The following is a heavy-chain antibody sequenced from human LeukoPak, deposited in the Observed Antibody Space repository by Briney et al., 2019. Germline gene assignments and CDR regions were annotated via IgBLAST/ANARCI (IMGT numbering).Heavy chain of an antibody. D-gene: IGHD3-10*01. V-gene: IGHV3-23*01. CDR2: ISGSGGST. CDR1: GFTVSSNY. J-gene: IGHJ4*02. Sequence: GGSLRLSCAASGFTVSSNYMSWVRQAPGKGLEWVSAISGSGGSTYYADSVKGRFTISRDNSKNTLYLQMNSLRAEDTAVYYCAKDGLWFGELSPSDYWGQGTLVTVSS. CDR3: AKDGLWFGELSPSDY.